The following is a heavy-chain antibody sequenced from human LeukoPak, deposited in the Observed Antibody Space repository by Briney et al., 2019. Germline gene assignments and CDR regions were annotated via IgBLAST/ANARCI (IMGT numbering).Heavy chain of an antibody. CDR3: ARHGRWFDP. CDR1: GASMSNSF. CDR2: IYTSGRT. Sequence: PSETLSLTCTVSGASMSNSFWSWIRQPAGKGLEWIGRIYTSGRTNYNPSLKSRVTISVDTSKNQFSLKLSSVTAADTAVYYCARHGRWFDPWGQGTLVTVSS. V-gene: IGHV4-4*07. J-gene: IGHJ5*02.